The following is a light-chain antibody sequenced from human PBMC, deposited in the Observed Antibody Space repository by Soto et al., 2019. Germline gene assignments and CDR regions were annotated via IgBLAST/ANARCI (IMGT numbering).Light chain of an antibody. CDR3: CSYADNYSYV. J-gene: IGLJ1*01. CDR1: SSDVVAYNY. CDR2: DVS. V-gene: IGLV2-11*01. Sequence: QSVLTQHRSVSGSPGPAVTISCTGTSSDVVAYNYVSWYQQHPGKAPKLMTYDVSKRPSVVPDRFSGSKSSNTASLTISGLQAEDEADYYCCSYADNYSYVFGTGTKVTVL.